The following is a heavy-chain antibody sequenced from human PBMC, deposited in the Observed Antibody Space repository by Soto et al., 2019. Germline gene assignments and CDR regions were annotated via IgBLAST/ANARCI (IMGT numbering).Heavy chain of an antibody. CDR1: GFSLSTSGVG. CDR3: ARRWGRTLPFDY. Sequence: QITLKESGPTLVKPTQTLTLTCTFSGFSLSTSGVGVDWIRQPPGKALEWLALIYWNNSKRYSPSLKGRLTVTKDTSKTQVVLTLTNMDPVETGTYYCARRWGRTLPFDYWGQGTLVTVSS. J-gene: IGHJ4*02. V-gene: IGHV2-5*01. CDR2: IYWNNSK. D-gene: IGHD1-26*01.